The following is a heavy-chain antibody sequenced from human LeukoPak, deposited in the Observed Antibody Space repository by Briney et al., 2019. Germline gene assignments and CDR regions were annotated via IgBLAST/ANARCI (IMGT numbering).Heavy chain of an antibody. CDR3: ARDGQQLGF. V-gene: IGHV3-7*04. J-gene: IGHJ4*02. CDR2: IKQAGSEK. Sequence: GGSLRLSCVASGFTFSSYWMSWVRQAPGQGLEWVANIKQAGSEKYYVDSLKGRFTISRDNAKNSLYLQMNNLRVEDTAVYYCARDGQQLGFWGQGTLVIVSS. CDR1: GFTFSSYW. D-gene: IGHD6-13*01.